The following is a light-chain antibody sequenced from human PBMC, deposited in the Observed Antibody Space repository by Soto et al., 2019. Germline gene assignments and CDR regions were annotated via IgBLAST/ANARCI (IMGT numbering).Light chain of an antibody. CDR2: GAS. V-gene: IGKV3-20*01. J-gene: IGKJ5*01. CDR1: QSVSSSY. Sequence: TQSPSSLSASVGDRATLSCRASQSVSSSYLAWYQQKPGQAPRLLIYGASSRATGIPARFSGSGSGTDFTLTISRLQPEDFAVYYCQEYDGSPITFGLGTRLEIK. CDR3: QEYDGSPIT.